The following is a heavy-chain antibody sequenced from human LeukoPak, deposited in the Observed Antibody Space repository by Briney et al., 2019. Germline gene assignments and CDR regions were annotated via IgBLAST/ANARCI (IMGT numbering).Heavy chain of an antibody. CDR1: GGTFSSYA. V-gene: IGHV1-69*13. Sequence: GASVKVSCKASGGTFSSYAISWVRQAPGQGLEWMGGIIPIFGTANYAQKFQGRVTITADESTSTAYMELSSLRSEDTAVYYCARLNYGDGLGFRPHAGEGVSCWGQGTLVTVSS. CDR2: IIPIFGTA. J-gene: IGHJ4*02. CDR3: ARLNYGDGLGFRPHAGEGVSC. D-gene: IGHD4-17*01.